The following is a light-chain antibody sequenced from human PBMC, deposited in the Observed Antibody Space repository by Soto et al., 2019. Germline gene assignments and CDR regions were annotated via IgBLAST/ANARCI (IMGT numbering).Light chain of an antibody. V-gene: IGLV2-14*01. CDR2: EVS. Sequence: QSVLTQPASVSGSAGQSITISCTGTSSDVGGYNYVSWYQQHPGKAPKLMIYEVSNRPSGVSNRFSGSKSGNTASLTISGLQAEDEADYYCSSYTSSSTQVFGNGTKVTVL. J-gene: IGLJ1*01. CDR1: SSDVGGYNY. CDR3: SSYTSSSTQV.